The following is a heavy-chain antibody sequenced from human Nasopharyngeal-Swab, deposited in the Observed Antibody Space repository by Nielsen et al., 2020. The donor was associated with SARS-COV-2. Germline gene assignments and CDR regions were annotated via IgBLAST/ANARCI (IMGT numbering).Heavy chain of an antibody. V-gene: IGHV3-30-3*01. Sequence: GGSLRLSCAASGFTFSSYAMHWVRQAPGKGLEWVAVISYDGSNKYYADSVKGRFTISRDNSKNTLYLQMNSLRAEDTAVYYCARDLGRESDYWGQGTLGTVSS. J-gene: IGHJ4*02. D-gene: IGHD7-27*01. CDR1: GFTFSSYA. CDR2: ISYDGSNK. CDR3: ARDLGRESDY.